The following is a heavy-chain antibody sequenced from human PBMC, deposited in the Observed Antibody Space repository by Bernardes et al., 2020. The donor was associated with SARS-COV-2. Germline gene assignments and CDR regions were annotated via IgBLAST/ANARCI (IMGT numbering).Heavy chain of an antibody. Sequence: SETLSLTRTVSGGSINTRNYFWAWIRQSPGKGLEWIGSVSYSGSTFDNPSLKSRISTSVVTSKNQFSLKISSVTAADTAIYFCARHVVKVVVSTAPFDNWSPGILVTV. CDR2: VSYSGST. CDR3: ARHVVKVVVSTAPFDN. J-gene: IGHJ4*03. V-gene: IGHV4-39*01. D-gene: IGHD2-21*01. CDR1: GGSINTRNYF.